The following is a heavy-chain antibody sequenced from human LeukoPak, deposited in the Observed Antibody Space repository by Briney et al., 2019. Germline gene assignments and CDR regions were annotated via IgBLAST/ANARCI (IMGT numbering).Heavy chain of an antibody. CDR3: TRVFAGDEYSSSGY. V-gene: IGHV3-74*01. CDR1: GFTFSRYY. D-gene: IGHD6-13*01. CDR2: INSDGSGT. J-gene: IGHJ4*02. Sequence: GGSLRLSCAASGFTFSRYYMHWVRQAPGKGLVWVSRINSDGSGTTYADSVKGRFTVSRDNAKNTLYLQMNSLRVGDTAMYYCTRVFAGDEYSSSGYWGQGTLVTVSS.